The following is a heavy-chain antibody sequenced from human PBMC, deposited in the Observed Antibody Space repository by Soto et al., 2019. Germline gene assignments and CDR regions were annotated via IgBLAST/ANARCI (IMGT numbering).Heavy chain of an antibody. V-gene: IGHV1-3*05. D-gene: IGHD2-21*02. CDR2: INAGNGNT. J-gene: IGHJ4*02. Sequence: QVQLVQSGAEEKKPGASVKVSCKASGYTFTSYAMHWVRQAPGQRLEWMGWINAGNGNTKYSQKFQGRVTITRDTPGSTAYMELSSLRSEDTAVYYCAGGIVVVTAQDSWGQGPLVTVSS. CDR3: AGGIVVVTAQDS. CDR1: GYTFTSYA.